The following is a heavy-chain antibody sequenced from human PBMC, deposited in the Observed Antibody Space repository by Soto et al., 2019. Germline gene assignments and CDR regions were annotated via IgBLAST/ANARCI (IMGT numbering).Heavy chain of an antibody. CDR2: INHSGST. CDR1: GGSFSGYY. V-gene: IGHV4-34*01. J-gene: IGHJ4*02. Sequence: PSETLSLTCAVYGGSFSGYYWSWIRQPPGKGLEWIGEINHSGSTNYNPSLKSRVTISVDTSKNQFSLKLSSVTAADTAVYYCARGVGITILGLIDYWGQGTLVTVSS. D-gene: IGHD3-3*01. CDR3: ARGVGITILGLIDY.